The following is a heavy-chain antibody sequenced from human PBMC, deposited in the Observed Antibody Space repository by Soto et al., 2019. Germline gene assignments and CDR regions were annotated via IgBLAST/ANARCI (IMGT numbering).Heavy chain of an antibody. V-gene: IGHV3-66*01. CDR3: AGTRHPGYYYGMDV. J-gene: IGHJ6*02. CDR2: IYSGGST. CDR1: GFTVSSNY. Sequence: GGSVRLSCAAPGFTVSSNYMSWVRQAPGKGLEWVSVIYSGGSTYYADSVKGRFTISRDNSKNTLYLQMNSLRAEDTAVYYCAGTRHPGYYYGMDVWGQGTTVTVPS.